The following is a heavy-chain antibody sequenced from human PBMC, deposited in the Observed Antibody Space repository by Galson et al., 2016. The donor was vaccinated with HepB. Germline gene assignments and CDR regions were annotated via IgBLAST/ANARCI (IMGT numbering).Heavy chain of an antibody. Sequence: SETLSLTCSVSGASVNSGGYLWSWIRQPPGKGLQWIGYIYYTGSTNYNPSVKSRVSMSMDTSNNQFTLKVTSVTAADTAVYYCARGSTVFHHYWGQGTLVTVSS. CDR2: IYYTGST. CDR1: GASVNSGGYL. J-gene: IGHJ4*02. D-gene: IGHD4-17*01. V-gene: IGHV4-61*08. CDR3: ARGSTVFHHY.